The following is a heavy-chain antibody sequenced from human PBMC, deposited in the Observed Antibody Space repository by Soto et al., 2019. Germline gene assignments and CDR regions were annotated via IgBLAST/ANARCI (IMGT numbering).Heavy chain of an antibody. CDR2: IDPSDSYT. V-gene: IGHV5-10-1*01. CDR1: GYSFTSYW. Sequence: GESLKISCKGSGYSFTSYWISWVRQMPGKGLEWMGRIDPSDSYTNYSPSFQSHVTISADKSISTAYLQWTSLKASHTPMYYYAKHYYYGMDVWAEGTKVTVSS. J-gene: IGHJ6*01. CDR3: AKHYYYGMDV.